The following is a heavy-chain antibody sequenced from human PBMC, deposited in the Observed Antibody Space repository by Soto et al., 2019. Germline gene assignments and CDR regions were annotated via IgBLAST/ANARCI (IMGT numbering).Heavy chain of an antibody. V-gene: IGHV5-51*01. Sequence: GESLKISCKGSGYSFTSYWIGWVRQMPGKGLEWMGIIYPGDSDTRYSPSFQGQVTISADKSISTAYLQWSSLKASDTAMYYCARLPYYDFWSGLNWFDPWGQGTLVTVSS. J-gene: IGHJ5*02. CDR2: IYPGDSDT. D-gene: IGHD3-3*01. CDR1: GYSFTSYW. CDR3: ARLPYYDFWSGLNWFDP.